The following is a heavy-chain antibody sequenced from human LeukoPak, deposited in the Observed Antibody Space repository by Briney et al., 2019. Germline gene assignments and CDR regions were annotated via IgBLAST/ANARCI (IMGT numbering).Heavy chain of an antibody. CDR3: ARDLRQYSYDSSGYVYYFDY. D-gene: IGHD3-22*01. Sequence: GGSLRLSCAASGFTFSSYGMHWVRQAPGKGLEWVAVIWYDGSNKYYADSVKGRFTISRDNAKNSLYLQMDSLRAEDAAVYYCARDLRQYSYDSSGYVYYFDYWGQGALVTVSS. CDR2: IWYDGSNK. V-gene: IGHV3-33*01. CDR1: GFTFSSYG. J-gene: IGHJ4*02.